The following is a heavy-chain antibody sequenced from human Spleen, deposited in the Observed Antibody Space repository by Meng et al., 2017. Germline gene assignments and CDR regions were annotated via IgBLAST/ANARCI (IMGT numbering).Heavy chain of an antibody. Sequence: GESLKISCAASGFTFSSYWMTWVRQAPGKGLEWVSYISSSGSTIYYADSVKGRFTISRDNAKNSLYLQMNSLRAEDTAVYYCASGEGSEPDYWGQGTLVTVSS. V-gene: IGHV3-48*04. CDR1: GFTFSSYW. CDR3: ASGEGSEPDY. D-gene: IGHD2-21*01. J-gene: IGHJ4*02. CDR2: ISSSGSTI.